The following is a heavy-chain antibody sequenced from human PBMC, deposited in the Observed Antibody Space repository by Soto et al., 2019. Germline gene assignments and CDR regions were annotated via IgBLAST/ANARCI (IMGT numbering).Heavy chain of an antibody. CDR1: GGTFSSYF. CDR2: IIPVFGTG. J-gene: IGHJ6*02. CDR3: ARETPSAAAAYYYYGLDV. V-gene: IGHV1-69*13. D-gene: IGHD6-13*01. Sequence: ASVKVSCKVSGGTFSSYFINWVRQAPGQGLEWVGGIIPVFGTGSYAEKFQGRVTITADESTSTAYMELSRLRSDDTAVYYCARETPSAAAAYYYYGLDVWGQGTTVNVSS.